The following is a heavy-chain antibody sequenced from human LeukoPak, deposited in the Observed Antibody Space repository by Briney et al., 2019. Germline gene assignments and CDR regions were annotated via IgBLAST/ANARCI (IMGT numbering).Heavy chain of an antibody. D-gene: IGHD5-24*01. Sequence: QPGGSLRLSCAASGFTFSSYAMSWVRQAPGKGLEWVSAISGSGGSTYYADSVKGRFTISRDNSKNTLYLQMNSLRAEDTAVYYCARGGDGYNYYRASYFDYWGQGTLVTVSS. CDR3: ARGGDGYNYYRASYFDY. CDR2: ISGSGGST. J-gene: IGHJ4*02. CDR1: GFTFSSYA. V-gene: IGHV3-23*01.